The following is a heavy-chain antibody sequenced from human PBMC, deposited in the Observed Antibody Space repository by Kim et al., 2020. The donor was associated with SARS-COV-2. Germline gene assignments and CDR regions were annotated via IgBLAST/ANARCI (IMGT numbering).Heavy chain of an antibody. CDR3: ACQGWLVRIDY. V-gene: IGHV4-39*01. Sequence: YTQPLKRRVTISVDTSKNQFSLKLSSVPAADTAVYYCACQGWLVRIDYWGQGTLVTVSS. D-gene: IGHD6-19*01. J-gene: IGHJ4*02.